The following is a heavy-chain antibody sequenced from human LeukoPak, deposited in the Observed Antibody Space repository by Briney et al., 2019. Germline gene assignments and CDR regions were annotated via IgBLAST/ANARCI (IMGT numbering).Heavy chain of an antibody. CDR3: AQATWSGYHDAFDI. Sequence: SETLFLTCTVSGGSISSGSYYWSWIRQPAGKGLEWIGRIYTSGSTNYNPSLKSRVTISVDTSKNQFSLKLSSVTAADTAVYYCAQATWSGYHDAFDIWGQGTMVTVSS. V-gene: IGHV4-61*02. CDR1: GGSISSGSYY. J-gene: IGHJ3*02. D-gene: IGHD3-3*01. CDR2: IYTSGST.